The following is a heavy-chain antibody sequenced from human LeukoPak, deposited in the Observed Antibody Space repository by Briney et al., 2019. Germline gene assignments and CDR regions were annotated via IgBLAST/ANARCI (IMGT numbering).Heavy chain of an antibody. V-gene: IGHV4-4*07. D-gene: IGHD3-10*01. J-gene: IGHJ4*02. CDR1: GAPINDFF. CDR2: FYTSGTT. Sequence: SETLSLTCTVSGAPINDFFWSWIRQPAGKGLEWIGRFYTSGTTNYNPSLKSRVTMSVDTSKKHFSLKLSSVTAADTAVYYCASSGFGESDYWGQGTLVTVSS. CDR3: ASSGFGESDY.